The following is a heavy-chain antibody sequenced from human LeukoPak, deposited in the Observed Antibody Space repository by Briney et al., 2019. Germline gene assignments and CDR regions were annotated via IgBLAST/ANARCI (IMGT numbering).Heavy chain of an antibody. CDR3: AFNGGDSDYGDYANAFDI. J-gene: IGHJ3*02. V-gene: IGHV3-23*01. Sequence: GGSLRLSCAASGLTFSSYAMSWVRQAPGKGLEWVSLISGSGSSTYYADSVKGRFTISRDNSKNTMYLQVNSLRAEDTAIYYCAFNGGDSDYGDYANAFDIWGQGTMVTVSS. D-gene: IGHD4-17*01. CDR2: ISGSGSST. CDR1: GLTFSSYA.